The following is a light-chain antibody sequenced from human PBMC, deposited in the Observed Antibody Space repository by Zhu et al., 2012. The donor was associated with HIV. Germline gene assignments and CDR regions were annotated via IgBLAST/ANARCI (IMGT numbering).Light chain of an antibody. Sequence: LELTQSPGTLSLSPGDRATLSCRASQSVGSRYLAWYQQNPGQALRLLIYGTFNRATGVPDRFSGSGSGTDFTLTITRLESEDFAVYYCQQYDTSPMTFGQGTKVEVK. J-gene: IGKJ1*01. V-gene: IGKV3-20*01. CDR2: GTF. CDR1: QSVGSRY. CDR3: QQYDTSPMT.